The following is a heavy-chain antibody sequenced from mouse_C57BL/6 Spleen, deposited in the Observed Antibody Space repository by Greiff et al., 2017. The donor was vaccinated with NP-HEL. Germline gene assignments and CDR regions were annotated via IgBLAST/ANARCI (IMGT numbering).Heavy chain of an antibody. J-gene: IGHJ3*01. CDR1: GYTFTSYW. CDR2: INPSNGGT. Sequence: VQLQQSGTELVKPGASVKLSCKASGYTFTSYWMHWVKQRPGQGLEWIGNINPSNGGTNYNEKFTSKATLTVDKSSSTAYMQLSSLTFEDAAVYCCARRRNSNYPLAYWGQGALVTVAA. D-gene: IGHD2-5*01. CDR3: ARRRNSNYPLAY. V-gene: IGHV1-53*01.